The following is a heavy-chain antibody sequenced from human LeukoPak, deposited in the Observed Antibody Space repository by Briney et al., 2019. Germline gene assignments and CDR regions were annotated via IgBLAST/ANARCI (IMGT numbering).Heavy chain of an antibody. D-gene: IGHD3-9*01. V-gene: IGHV3-23*01. Sequence: PGGSLRLSCAASGFTFSTYTMYWVRHPPGKRLEWVSIIGNNGGGIHYADSVKGRFTISRDNFKNALYLQMNSLRAEDTAVYYCARDGWDDILTGSATFDYWGQGTLVTVSS. CDR1: GFTFSTYT. J-gene: IGHJ4*02. CDR2: IGNNGGGI. CDR3: ARDGWDDILTGSATFDY.